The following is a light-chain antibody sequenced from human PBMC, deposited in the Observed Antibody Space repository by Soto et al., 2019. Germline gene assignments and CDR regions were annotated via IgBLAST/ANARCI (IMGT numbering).Light chain of an antibody. J-gene: IGLJ1*01. Sequence: QSVLTQPPSVSAAPGQTVTISCSGGNSNIGVNFVSWYQQLPGTAPKLLIYENIKRPSGIPDRFSGSKSGTSATLGITGLQTGDEADYYCAAWNSRPSAFYVFGTGTKVTVL. CDR2: ENI. CDR3: AAWNSRPSAFYV. CDR1: NSNIGVNF. V-gene: IGLV1-51*02.